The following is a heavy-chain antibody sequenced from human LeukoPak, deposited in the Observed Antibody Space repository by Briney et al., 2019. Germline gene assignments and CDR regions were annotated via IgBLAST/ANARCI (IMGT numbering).Heavy chain of an antibody. CDR3: ANPTSGSGSSLIAF. CDR1: GFTFRNYG. J-gene: IGHJ4*02. Sequence: QSGGSLRLSCAASGFTFRNYGMHWLRQAPGKGLEWVAVIWDDGSSKYYADSVKGRFTISRDNSKNTLYLQMNSLRAEDTAVYYCANPTSGSGSSLIAFWGQGVLVTVSS. CDR2: IWDDGSSK. D-gene: IGHD1-26*01. V-gene: IGHV3-33*06.